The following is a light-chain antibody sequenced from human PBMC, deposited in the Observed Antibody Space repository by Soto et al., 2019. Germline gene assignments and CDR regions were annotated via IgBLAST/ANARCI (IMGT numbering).Light chain of an antibody. Sequence: IQLTQSPSSLSASVGDRVTFTCRASEAISSYLVWYQQKPGAAPKLLIYAASALHSGVPSRFSGSGSGTDFTLTISSLHPEDFAVYFCQQFKNYPITCGQGTRLQIK. J-gene: IGKJ5*01. CDR3: QQFKNYPIT. V-gene: IGKV1-9*01. CDR1: EAISSY. CDR2: AAS.